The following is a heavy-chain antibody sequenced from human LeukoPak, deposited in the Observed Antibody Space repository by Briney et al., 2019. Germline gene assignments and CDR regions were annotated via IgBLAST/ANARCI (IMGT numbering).Heavy chain of an antibody. V-gene: IGHV5-51*01. CDR2: IYPGDSDT. J-gene: IGHJ4*02. CDR3: ARRALQWELLDY. Sequence: GESLKISCRGSGYSFTRYWIGWVRQMPGKGLEWMAIIYPGDSDTRYSPSFQGQVTISVDRSISTAYLQWSSLKASDTAMYYCARRALQWELLDYWGQGTLVTVSS. CDR1: GYSFTRYW. D-gene: IGHD1-26*01.